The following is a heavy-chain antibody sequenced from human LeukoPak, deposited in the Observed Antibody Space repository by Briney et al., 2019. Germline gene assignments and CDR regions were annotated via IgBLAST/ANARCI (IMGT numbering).Heavy chain of an antibody. D-gene: IGHD2-21*02. V-gene: IGHV4-34*01. Sequence: SETLSLTCAVYGGSFSGYYWSWIRQPPGKGLEWIGEINHSGSTNYNPSLKSRVTISVDTSENQFSLKLSSVTAADTAVYYCASRSYCGGDCSTLNWFDPWGQGTLVTVSS. CDR3: ASRSYCGGDCSTLNWFDP. J-gene: IGHJ5*02. CDR1: GGSFSGYY. CDR2: INHSGST.